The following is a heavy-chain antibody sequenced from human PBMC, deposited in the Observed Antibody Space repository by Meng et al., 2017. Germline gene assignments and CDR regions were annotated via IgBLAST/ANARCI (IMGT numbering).Heavy chain of an antibody. J-gene: IGHJ5*02. CDR2: IIPIFGTA. Sequence: QGQRVQSGAEVKKPGSSVKVSCKASGGTFSSYAISWVRQAPGQGLEWMGGIIPIFGTANYAQKFQGRVTITADKSTSTAYMELSSLRSEDTAVYYCARDKRPSSSWYGNWFDPWGQGTLVTVSS. V-gene: IGHV1-69*06. D-gene: IGHD6-13*01. CDR1: GGTFSSYA. CDR3: ARDKRPSSSWYGNWFDP.